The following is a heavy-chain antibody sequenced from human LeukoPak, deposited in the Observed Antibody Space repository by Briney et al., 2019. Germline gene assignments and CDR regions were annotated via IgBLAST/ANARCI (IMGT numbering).Heavy chain of an antibody. CDR2: INHSGDT. J-gene: IGHJ4*02. CDR1: GGSFSGYY. CDR3: ARAKGYYDSSGYHVEYFDY. D-gene: IGHD3-22*01. Sequence: ASETLSLTCAVYGGSFSGYYWSWIRQPPGKGLEWIGEINHSGDTNYNPSLKIRVTISVDTSKNQFSLKLSSVTAADTAVYYCARAKGYYDSSGYHVEYFDYWGQGTLVTVSS. V-gene: IGHV4-34*01.